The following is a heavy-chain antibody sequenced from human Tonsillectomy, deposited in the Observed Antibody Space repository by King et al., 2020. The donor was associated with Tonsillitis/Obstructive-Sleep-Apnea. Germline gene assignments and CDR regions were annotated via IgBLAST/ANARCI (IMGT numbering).Heavy chain of an antibody. CDR1: GFTVSSNY. CDR2: IYSGGNT. CDR3: ARSGGLELDFDD. V-gene: IGHV3-53*01. Sequence: VHLVESVGGLIQPGGSLRLSCAASGFTVSSNYRSWVRQAPGKGLEWVSIIYSGGNTYYTDSVKGRFTISRDNSKNTLYLQMNSLRAEDTAVYYCARSGGLELDFDDWGQGTLVTVSS. J-gene: IGHJ4*02. D-gene: IGHD1-7*01.